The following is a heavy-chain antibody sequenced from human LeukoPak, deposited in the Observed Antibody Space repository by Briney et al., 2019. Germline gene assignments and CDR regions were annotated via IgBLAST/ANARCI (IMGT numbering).Heavy chain of an antibody. CDR1: GFLFSDYE. V-gene: IGHV3-48*03. CDR3: VRDGYSYGYDFDY. Sequence: GGSLRLSCGASGFLFSDYEMSWVRQAPGKGLEWISYISTRGGTIYYADSVEGRFTISRDNAKNALYLQMNSLRVEHTAFYYCVRDGYSYGYDFDYWGQGTLVAVSP. D-gene: IGHD5-18*01. J-gene: IGHJ4*02. CDR2: ISTRGGTI.